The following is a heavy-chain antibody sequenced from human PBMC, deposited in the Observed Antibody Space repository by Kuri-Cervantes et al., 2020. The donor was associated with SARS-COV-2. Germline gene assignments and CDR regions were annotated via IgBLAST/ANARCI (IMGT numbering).Heavy chain of an antibody. V-gene: IGHV4-38-2*01. CDR3: ARVERDFWSGYWIFDY. D-gene: IGHD3-3*01. CDR2: IYHSGST. CDR1: GYSISSGYY. J-gene: IGHJ4*02. Sequence: GSLRLSCAVSGYSISSGYYWGWIRQPPGKGLEWIGSIYHSGSTYYNPSLKSRVTISVDTSKNQFSLKLSSVTAADTAVYYCARVERDFWSGYWIFDYWGQGTLVTVSS.